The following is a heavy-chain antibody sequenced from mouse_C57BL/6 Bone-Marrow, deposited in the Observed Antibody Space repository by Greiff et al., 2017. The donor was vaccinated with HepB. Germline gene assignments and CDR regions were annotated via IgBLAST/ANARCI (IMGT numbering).Heavy chain of an antibody. Sequence: DVMLVESGEGLVKPGGSLKLSCAASGFTFSSYAMSWVRQTPEKRLEWVAYISSGGDYIYYADTVKGRFTISRDNARNTLCLQMSSLKSEDTAMYYCTREGDGYLYYFDYWGQGTTLTVSS. D-gene: IGHD2-3*01. J-gene: IGHJ2*01. CDR2: ISSGGDYI. CDR3: TREGDGYLYYFDY. V-gene: IGHV5-9-1*02. CDR1: GFTFSSYA.